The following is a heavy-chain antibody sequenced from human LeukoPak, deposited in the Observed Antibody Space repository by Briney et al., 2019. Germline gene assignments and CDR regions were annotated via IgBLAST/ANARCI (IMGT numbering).Heavy chain of an antibody. D-gene: IGHD5-18*01. CDR2: INHSGST. CDR3: ARGTGYSYGRTPVYFDY. V-gene: IGHV4-34*01. CDR1: GGSFSGYY. J-gene: IGHJ4*02. Sequence: SETLSLTWAVYGGSFSGYYWSWIRQPPVKGLEWIGEINHSGSTNYNPSLKSRVTISVDTSKNQFSLKLSSVTAADAAVYYCARGTGYSYGRTPVYFDYWGQGTLVTVSS.